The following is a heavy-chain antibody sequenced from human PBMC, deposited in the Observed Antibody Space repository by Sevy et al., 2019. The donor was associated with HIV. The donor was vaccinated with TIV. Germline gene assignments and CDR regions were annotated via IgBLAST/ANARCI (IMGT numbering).Heavy chain of an antibody. CDR3: ARHGGLVDRAFDF. CDR2: MYFSGRS. V-gene: IGHV4-39*01. Sequence: SETLSLTCTVSGVSMSSSDYDWGWIRQPPGKGLEWIGSMYFSGRSKYKSCLQSRVTISIDKSKNQFSLTVTSVTVADTAVYYWARHGGLVDRAFDFWGQGTLVTVSS. J-gene: IGHJ4*02. CDR1: GVSMSSSDYD. D-gene: IGHD3-10*01.